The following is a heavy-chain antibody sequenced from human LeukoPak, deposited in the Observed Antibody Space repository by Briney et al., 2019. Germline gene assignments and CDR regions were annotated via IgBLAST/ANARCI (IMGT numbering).Heavy chain of an antibody. J-gene: IGHJ6*02. CDR3: ARGGVTAGMEV. CDR2: ISPKSGNT. Sequence: GASVKVSCKASGYTFTSYVVSWVRQAPGQGLQWVGWISPKSGNTDYAQMLQGRVTMTRDTSTTTVYMELRNVRSGDASVYYCARGGVTAGMEVWGQGTTVTVSS. CDR1: GYTFTSYV. V-gene: IGHV1-18*01. D-gene: IGHD3-10*01.